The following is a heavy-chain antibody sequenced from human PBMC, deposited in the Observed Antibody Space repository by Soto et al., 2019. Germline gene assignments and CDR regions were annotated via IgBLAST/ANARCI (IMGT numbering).Heavy chain of an antibody. CDR3: ARHSSYYYDSSAYYDS. CDR1: GAPISTGNW. Sequence: QVHLQESGPGLVQSSGTLSLTCGVSGAPISTGNWSTWVRQPPGKGLEWIGEIYHGGNTNYRPSPKSRVTISVDRAKNQFSLRLSSVTAADTAVYYCARHSSYYYDSSAYYDSWGQGALVTVSS. D-gene: IGHD3-22*01. CDR2: IYHGGNT. V-gene: IGHV4-4*02. J-gene: IGHJ5*01.